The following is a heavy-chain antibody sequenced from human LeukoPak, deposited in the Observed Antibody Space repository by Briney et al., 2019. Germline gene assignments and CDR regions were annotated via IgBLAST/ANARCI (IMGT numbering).Heavy chain of an antibody. J-gene: IGHJ4*02. V-gene: IGHV3-9*01. CDR3: AKDIATGNRLYYFDY. CDR2: ISWNSGSI. D-gene: IGHD1-14*01. Sequence: GGSLRLSCAASGFTFDDYAMHWVRQAPGKGLEWVSGISWNSGSIGYADSVRGRFTISRDNAKNSLYLQMNSLRAEDTALYYCAKDIATGNRLYYFDYWGQGTLVTVSS. CDR1: GFTFDDYA.